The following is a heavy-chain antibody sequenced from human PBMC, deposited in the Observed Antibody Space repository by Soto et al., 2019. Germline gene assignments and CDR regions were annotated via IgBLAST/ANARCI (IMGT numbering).Heavy chain of an antibody. D-gene: IGHD2-21*02. J-gene: IGHJ4*02. CDR1: GFTFSDYY. CDR3: ARGLIHGGDPPPSDY. V-gene: IGHV3-11*06. Sequence: QVQLVESGGVLVKPGGSLRLSCAASGFTFSDYYMSWFRQAPGKGLEWLSYIDSGSHYRSYAKSVKGRSTISRDNAQNALYLQLNSLKVEDTAIYYCARGLIHGGDPPPSDYWGQGTGVTVSS. CDR2: IDSGSHYR.